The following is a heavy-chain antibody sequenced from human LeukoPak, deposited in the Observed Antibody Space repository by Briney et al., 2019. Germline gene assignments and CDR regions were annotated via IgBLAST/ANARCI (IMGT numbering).Heavy chain of an antibody. J-gene: IGHJ4*02. D-gene: IGHD2-15*01. CDR2: ISSSSSYI. CDR1: GFTFSSYS. CDR3: ARLVVVAAAYYFDY. Sequence: KAGGSLRLSCAASGFTFSSYSMNWVRQAPGKGLEWVSSISSSSSYIYYADSVKGRFTISRDNAKNSLYLQMNSLRAEDTAVYYCARLVVVAAAYYFDYWGQGTLVTVSS. V-gene: IGHV3-21*01.